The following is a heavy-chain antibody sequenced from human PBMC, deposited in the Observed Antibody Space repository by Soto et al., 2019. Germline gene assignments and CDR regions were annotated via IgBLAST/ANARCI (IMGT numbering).Heavy chain of an antibody. V-gene: IGHV4-39*01. CDR2: IYYSGST. Sequence: SETLSLTCTVSGGSISSSSYYWGWIRQPPGKGLEWIGSIYYSGSTYYNPSLKSRVTISVDTSKNQFSLKLSSVTAADTAVYYCARHGVRAYYDSSGYYFNWFDPWGQGTLVT. CDR3: ARHGVRAYYDSSGYYFNWFDP. D-gene: IGHD3-22*01. J-gene: IGHJ5*02. CDR1: GGSISSSSYY.